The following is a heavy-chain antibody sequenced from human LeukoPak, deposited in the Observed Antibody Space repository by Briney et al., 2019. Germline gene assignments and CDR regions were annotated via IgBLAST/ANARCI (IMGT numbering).Heavy chain of an antibody. J-gene: IGHJ3*02. CDR2: IYYSGST. CDR1: GGSISSGGYY. V-gene: IGHV4-61*08. CDR3: VGARDAFDI. Sequence: SETLSLTCTVSGGSISSGGYYWSWIRQPPGKGLEWIGYIYYSGSTNYNPSLKSRVTISVDTSKNQFSLKLSSVTAADTAVYYCVGARDAFDIWGQGTMVTVSS.